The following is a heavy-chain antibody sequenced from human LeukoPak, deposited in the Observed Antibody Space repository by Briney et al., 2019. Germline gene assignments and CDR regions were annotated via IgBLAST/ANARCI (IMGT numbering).Heavy chain of an antibody. V-gene: IGHV4-59*06. D-gene: IGHD3-10*01. Sequence: SETLSLTCTVSGGSISSYYWSWIRQPAGKGLEWIGYIYYSGSTYYNPSLKSRVTISVDTSKNQFSLKLSSVTAADTAVYYCASGSGSSLNYYYYGMDVWGQGTTVTVSS. CDR2: IYYSGST. CDR1: GGSISSYY. CDR3: ASGSGSSLNYYYYGMDV. J-gene: IGHJ6*02.